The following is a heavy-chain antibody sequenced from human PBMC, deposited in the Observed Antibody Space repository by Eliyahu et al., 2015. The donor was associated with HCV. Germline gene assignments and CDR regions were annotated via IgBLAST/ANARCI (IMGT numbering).Heavy chain of an antibody. D-gene: IGHD5-12*01. CDR3: ARDSFQVSSQSRSGVTSLHVDIVALPGDY. V-gene: IGHV3-48*01. Sequence: EVQLVESGGGLVQPGGSLRLSCAASGFTFSSYSMNWVRQAPGKGLEWVSYISSSSSTIYYADSVKGRFTISRDNAKNSLYLQMNSLRAEDTAVYYCARDSFQVSSQSRSGVTSLHVDIVALPGDYWGQGTLVTVSS. CDR2: ISSSSSTI. CDR1: GFTFSSYS. J-gene: IGHJ4*02.